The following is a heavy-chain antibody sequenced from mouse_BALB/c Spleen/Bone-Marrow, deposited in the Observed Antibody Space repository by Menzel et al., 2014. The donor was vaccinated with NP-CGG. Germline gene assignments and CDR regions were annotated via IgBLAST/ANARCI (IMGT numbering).Heavy chain of an antibody. CDR2: IYPGSGST. CDR3: TRDYYGSSHWYFDV. V-gene: IGHV1S22*01. D-gene: IGHD1-1*01. Sequence: LQESGSELVRPGASVKLSCKASGYTFTSYWMHWVKQRHGQGLEWIGNIYPGSGSTNYDEKFKSKGTLTVDTSSSTAYMHLSSLTSEESAVYYVTRDYYGSSHWYFDVWGAGTTVTVSS. CDR1: GYTFTSYW. J-gene: IGHJ1*01.